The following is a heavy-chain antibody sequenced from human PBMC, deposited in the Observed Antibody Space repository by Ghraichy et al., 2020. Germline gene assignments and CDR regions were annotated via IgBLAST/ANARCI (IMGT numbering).Heavy chain of an antibody. CDR3: ARDPNRYTSSDY. CDR1: GFTFSSYW. J-gene: IGHJ4*02. V-gene: IGHV3-7*01. Sequence: SCAASGFTFSSYWMSWVRQAPGKGLEWVANIRQDGSEQFYVDSVKGRFTISRDNAKNSLYLQMNSLRAEDTAVYYCARDPNRYTSSDYWGQGTLVTVSS. CDR2: IRQDGSEQ. D-gene: IGHD2-2*01.